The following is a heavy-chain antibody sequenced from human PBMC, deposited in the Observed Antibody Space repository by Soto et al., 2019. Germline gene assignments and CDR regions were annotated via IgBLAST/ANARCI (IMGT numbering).Heavy chain of an antibody. CDR3: AVGISPVAGRDAFDI. V-gene: IGHV1-3*01. Sequence: ASVKVSCKASGYTFTSYAMHWVRQAPGQRLEWMGWINAGNGNTKYSQKFQGRVAITRDTSASTAYMELSSLRSEDTAVYYCAVGISPVAGRDAFDIWGQGTMVTVSS. CDR1: GYTFTSYA. J-gene: IGHJ3*02. D-gene: IGHD6-19*01. CDR2: INAGNGNT.